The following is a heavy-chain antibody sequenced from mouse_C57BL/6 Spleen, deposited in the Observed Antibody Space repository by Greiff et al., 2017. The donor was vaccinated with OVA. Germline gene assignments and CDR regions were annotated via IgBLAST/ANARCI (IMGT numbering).Heavy chain of an antibody. D-gene: IGHD2-4*01. Sequence: VQLQESGPGLVAPSQSLSITCTVSGFSLTSYAISWVRQPPGKGLEWLGVIWTGGGTNYNSALKSRLSISKDNSKSQVFLKMNSLQTDDTARYYCASHRVDYDEGYYAMDYWGQGTSVTVSS. V-gene: IGHV2-9-1*01. CDR3: ASHRVDYDEGYYAMDY. CDR2: IWTGGGT. J-gene: IGHJ4*01. CDR1: GFSLTSYA.